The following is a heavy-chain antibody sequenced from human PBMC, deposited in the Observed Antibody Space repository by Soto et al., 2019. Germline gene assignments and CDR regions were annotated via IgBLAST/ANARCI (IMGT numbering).Heavy chain of an antibody. J-gene: IGHJ6*01. V-gene: IGHV4-59*01. Sequence: SATXSLTCSVSVFCIISYCFIWIRHSPEKGLEWIGYFYHSGNSNYNPSLKSRVTISVDTSKNQLSMSLRSVTAEDTAVYFCARISPVDHYGYVNGGLEVWGQGTTVTVSS. CDR2: FYHSGNS. D-gene: IGHD4-17*01. CDR1: VFCIISYC. CDR3: ARISPVDHYGYVNGGLEV.